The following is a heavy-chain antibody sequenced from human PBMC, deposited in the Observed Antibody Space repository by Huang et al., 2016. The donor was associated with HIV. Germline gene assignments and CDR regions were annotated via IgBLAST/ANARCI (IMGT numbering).Heavy chain of an antibody. Sequence: QVQLQESGPGLAKPSETLSLSCTVSGGSIRSHHWSWIRQPPGKGLEWIATISDTGRTKYNPSLKSRVSMSLDPSKNNCSLKLTSVTAADTAVYYCARSPQIYQTSGLAHYYFDFWGRGTLVTVSS. D-gene: IGHD6-19*01. J-gene: IGHJ2*01. CDR1: GGSIRSHH. CDR3: ARSPQIYQTSGLAHYYFDF. V-gene: IGHV4-59*11. CDR2: ISDTGRT.